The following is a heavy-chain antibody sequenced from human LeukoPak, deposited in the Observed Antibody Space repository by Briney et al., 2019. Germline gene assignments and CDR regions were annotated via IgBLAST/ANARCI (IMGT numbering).Heavy chain of an antibody. Sequence: ASVKVSCKASGYTFISYGITWVRQDPGQGLEWLGWISPYTTKTNYAQKLQGRVTMTTDTSTSTAYMELRSLRSDDTALYYCAREGGVGPTAPPDYYSYQMDVWGKGTTVTVSS. CDR1: GYTFISYG. J-gene: IGHJ6*03. CDR2: ISPYTTKT. D-gene: IGHD1-26*01. CDR3: AREGGVGPTAPPDYYSYQMDV. V-gene: IGHV1-18*01.